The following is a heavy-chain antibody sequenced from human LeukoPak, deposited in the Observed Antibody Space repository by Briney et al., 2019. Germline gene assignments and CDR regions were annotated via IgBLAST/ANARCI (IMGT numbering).Heavy chain of an antibody. CDR3: ARDRLGYYDSSGYGY. CDR2: ISSSGSTI. V-gene: IGHV3-48*03. CDR1: GFTFSSYE. J-gene: IGHJ4*02. Sequence: GGSLRLSCAASGFTFSSYEMNWVRQAPGKGLEWVSYISSSGSTIYYADSVKGRFTISRDNAKNSLYLQMNSLRAEDTAVYYCARDRLGYYDSSGYGYWGQGTLVTVSS. D-gene: IGHD3-22*01.